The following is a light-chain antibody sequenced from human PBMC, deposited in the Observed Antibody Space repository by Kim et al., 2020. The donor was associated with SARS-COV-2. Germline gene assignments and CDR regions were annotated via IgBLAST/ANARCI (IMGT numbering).Light chain of an antibody. V-gene: IGLV2-14*03. J-gene: IGLJ2*01. Sequence: SITISCTGNSSDVGGYNYVSWYQQHPGKAPKLMIYDVSNRPSGVSNRFSGSKSGNTASLTISGLQAEDEADYYCSSYTSSSTPLVVFGGGTKVTVL. CDR1: SSDVGGYNY. CDR2: DVS. CDR3: SSYTSSSTPLVV.